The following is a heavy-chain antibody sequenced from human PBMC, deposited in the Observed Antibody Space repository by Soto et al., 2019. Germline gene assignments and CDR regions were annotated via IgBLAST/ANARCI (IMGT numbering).Heavy chain of an antibody. D-gene: IGHD2-2*01. CDR3: ARDIACSSSSCQGDNFDI. V-gene: IGHV3-53*01. J-gene: IGHJ3*02. Sequence: QLVASGGGLIQPGESLTLSCKASGFSVTNNYMYWVRQAPGKGLEWVSLIYSGGGTHYADFVNGRFIISRDNSKNTLHLQMDKLRAEDTAIYYCARDIACSSSSCQGDNFDIWGRGTLVTVSP. CDR2: IYSGGGT. CDR1: GFSVTNNY.